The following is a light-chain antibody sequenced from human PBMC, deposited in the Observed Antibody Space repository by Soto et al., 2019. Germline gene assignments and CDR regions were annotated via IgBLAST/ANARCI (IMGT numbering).Light chain of an antibody. J-gene: IGKJ4*01. Sequence: DIQMTQSPSSLSAFVGDRVTITCRASQGISNYLAWYQQKPGKVPKLLIYAASTLQSGVPSRFSGSGSGTDFTLTISRLQPEDVATYYCQKYSSVPLTFGGGTKVDIK. CDR1: QGISNY. V-gene: IGKV1-27*01. CDR3: QKYSSVPLT. CDR2: AAS.